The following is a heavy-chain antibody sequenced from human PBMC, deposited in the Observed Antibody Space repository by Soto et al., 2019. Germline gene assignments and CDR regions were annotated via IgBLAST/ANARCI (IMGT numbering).Heavy chain of an antibody. V-gene: IGHV4-39*01. CDR2: IYYSGST. Sequence: QLQLQESGPGLVKPSETLSLTCTVSGGSISSSSYYWGWIRQPPGKGLEWIGSIYYSGSTYYNPVRKSRAPISVDTSKTPLSLRLSSVTAADTAVYYCARHAVHSSGFSDCGGQGTRVTVSS. CDR1: GGSISSSSYY. J-gene: IGHJ4*02. CDR3: ARHAVHSSGFSDC. D-gene: IGHD6-19*01.